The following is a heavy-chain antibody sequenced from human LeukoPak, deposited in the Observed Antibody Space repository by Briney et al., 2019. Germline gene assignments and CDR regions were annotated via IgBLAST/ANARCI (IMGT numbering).Heavy chain of an antibody. D-gene: IGHD4/OR15-4a*01. CDR2: INHSGST. J-gene: IGHJ5*02. V-gene: IGHV4-34*01. CDR1: GGSFRGYY. Sequence: SETLSLTCAVYGGSFRGYYWSWIRQPPGKGLEWIGEINHSGSTNYNPSLKSRVTISLDTSKNQFSLKLSSVTAADTAVYYCASGSGARGWFDPWGQGTLVTVSS. CDR3: ASGSGARGWFDP.